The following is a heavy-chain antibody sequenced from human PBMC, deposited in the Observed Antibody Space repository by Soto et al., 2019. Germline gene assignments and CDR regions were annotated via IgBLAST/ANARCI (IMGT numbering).Heavy chain of an antibody. Sequence: QVHLVQSGAEGKKPGASVTISCKTSGYTFTEYAMHWVRHAPGRGLEWVGWINTGNGDTRYSPKLQGRVTITSDASASTAYLGLSRLKFEDTALYYCATQAYDYWGQGTQVAVAS. J-gene: IGHJ4*02. CDR1: GYTFTEYA. CDR2: INTGNGDT. V-gene: IGHV1-3*04. CDR3: ATQAYDY.